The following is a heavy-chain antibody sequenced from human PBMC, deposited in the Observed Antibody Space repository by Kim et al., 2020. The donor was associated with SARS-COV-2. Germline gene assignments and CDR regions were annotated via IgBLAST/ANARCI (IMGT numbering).Heavy chain of an antibody. D-gene: IGHD6-19*01. V-gene: IGHV3-7*03. CDR2: IKQDGSEK. CDR1: GFTFSSYW. CDR3: ARASIAVAGSLNFDY. J-gene: IGHJ4*02. Sequence: GGSLRLSCAASGFTFSSYWMSWVRQAPGKGLEWVANIKQDGSEKYYVDSVKGRFTISRDNAKNSLYLQMNSLRAEDTAVYYCARASIAVAGSLNFDYWGQGTLVTVSS.